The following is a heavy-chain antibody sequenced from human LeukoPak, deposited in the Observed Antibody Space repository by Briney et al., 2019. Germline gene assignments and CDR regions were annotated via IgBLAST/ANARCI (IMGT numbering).Heavy chain of an antibody. CDR3: VREAGYCASVCLKSNWFDP. J-gene: IGHJ5*02. Sequence: PGGSLRLSCAASGFPFSNHAMSWVRQPPGKGQEWVSAISNGNTYYADSVRGRFTISRDDSKNMVYLQMNSLRDEDTALYYCVREAGYCASVCLKSNWFDPWGQGTLVTVSS. V-gene: IGHV3-23*01. CDR2: ISNGNT. D-gene: IGHD2-21*02. CDR1: GFPFSNHA.